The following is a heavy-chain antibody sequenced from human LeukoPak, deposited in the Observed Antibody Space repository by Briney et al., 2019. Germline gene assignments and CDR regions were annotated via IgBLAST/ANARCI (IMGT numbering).Heavy chain of an antibody. V-gene: IGHV4-30-2*01. CDR1: GGSISSGGYY. CDR3: ASLWSLTYAFDAFDI. D-gene: IGHD2-2*01. CDR2: INHSGSA. Sequence: SQTLSLTCSVSGGSISSGGYYWSWIRQPPGKGLEWIGEINHSGSANYNPSLKSRVTISVDTSKNQFSLKLSSVTAADTAVYYCASLWSLTYAFDAFDIWGQGTMVTVSS. J-gene: IGHJ3*02.